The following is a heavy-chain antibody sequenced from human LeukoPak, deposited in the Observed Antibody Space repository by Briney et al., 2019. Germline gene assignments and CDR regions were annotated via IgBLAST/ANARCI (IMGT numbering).Heavy chain of an antibody. Sequence: PGGSLRLSWAASGFTFSSYAMSWVRQAPGKGLEWVSSISADSTTTDYADSVKGRFTISRDNSKNTLYLQVNSLRVEDTAIYYCAKDGRSTTPGYWGQGTLVTVSS. J-gene: IGHJ4*02. CDR2: ISADSTTT. D-gene: IGHD2/OR15-2a*01. V-gene: IGHV3-23*01. CDR1: GFTFSSYA. CDR3: AKDGRSTTPGY.